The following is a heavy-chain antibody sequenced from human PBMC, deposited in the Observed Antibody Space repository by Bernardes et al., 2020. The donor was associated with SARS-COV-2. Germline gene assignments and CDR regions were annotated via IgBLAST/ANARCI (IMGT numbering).Heavy chain of an antibody. J-gene: IGHJ4*02. CDR2: INRPGGAP. CDR3: VRAGDLSWYDY. V-gene: IGHV3-23*05. D-gene: IGHD6-13*01. Sequence: GGSLRLSCAASGFIFSSYTMGWVRQAPGTGLEWVSDINRPGGAPYYVDSVKGRFTISRDNSKNTLYLQMSSLGAEDTAIYYCVRAGDLSWYDYWGQGSPVIVSS. CDR1: GFIFSSYT.